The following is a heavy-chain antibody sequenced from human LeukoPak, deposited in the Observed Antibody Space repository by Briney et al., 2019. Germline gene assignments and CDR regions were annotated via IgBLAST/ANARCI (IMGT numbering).Heavy chain of an antibody. CDR3: ARASGSYYRDYFDY. Sequence: APVKVSCKASGGTFSSYAISWVRQAPGQGLEWTGGIIPIFGTANYAQKFQGRVTITADESTSTAYMELSSLRSEDTAVYYCARASGSYYRDYFDYWGQGTLVTVSS. CDR2: IIPIFGTA. V-gene: IGHV1-69*13. J-gene: IGHJ4*02. D-gene: IGHD3-10*01. CDR1: GGTFSSYA.